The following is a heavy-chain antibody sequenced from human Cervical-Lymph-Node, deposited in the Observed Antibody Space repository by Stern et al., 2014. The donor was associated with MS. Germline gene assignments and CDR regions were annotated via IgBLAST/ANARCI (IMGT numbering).Heavy chain of an antibody. V-gene: IGHV1-69*01. CDR3: ATSAGELTPEAV. D-gene: IGHD1-26*01. CDR1: GGTFSSYA. Sequence: VQLVESGAEVKTPGSSMRVSCKASGGTFSSYAISWVRQATGQGLEWMGGIIPMFGTANYAQKFQGRVTITADASTSTAYMEVSSLRSDDTAVYYCATSAGELTPEAVWGQGTTVTVFS. CDR2: IIPMFGTA. J-gene: IGHJ6*02.